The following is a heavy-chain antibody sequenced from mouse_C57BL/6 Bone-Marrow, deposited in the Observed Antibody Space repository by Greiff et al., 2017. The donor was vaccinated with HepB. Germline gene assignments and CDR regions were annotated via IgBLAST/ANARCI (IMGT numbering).Heavy chain of an antibody. CDR2: ISNGGGST. CDR1: GFTFSDYY. CDR3: ARPYYDYDGAWFAY. D-gene: IGHD2-4*01. J-gene: IGHJ3*01. V-gene: IGHV5-12*01. Sequence: EVKLQESGGGLVQPGGSLKLSCAASGFTFSDYYMYWVRQTPEKRLEWVAYISNGGGSTYYPDTVKGRFTISRDNAKNTLYLQMSRLKSEDTAMYYCARPYYDYDGAWFAYWGQGTLVTVSA.